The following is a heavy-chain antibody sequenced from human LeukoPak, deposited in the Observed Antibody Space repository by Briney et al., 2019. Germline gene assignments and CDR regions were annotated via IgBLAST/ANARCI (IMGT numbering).Heavy chain of an antibody. CDR3: ARDEPPYDYVWGSYRYTGGTGAFDI. D-gene: IGHD3-16*02. V-gene: IGHV1-3*01. CDR1: GYTFSNYT. J-gene: IGHJ3*02. Sequence: ASVKVSCKASGYTFSNYTMHWVRQAPGQRLEWMGWINAGNGNTKYSQNFQGRVSVTRDISASTAYMELSSLRSEDTAVYYCARDEPPYDYVWGSYRYTGGTGAFDIWGQGTMVTVSS. CDR2: INAGNGNT.